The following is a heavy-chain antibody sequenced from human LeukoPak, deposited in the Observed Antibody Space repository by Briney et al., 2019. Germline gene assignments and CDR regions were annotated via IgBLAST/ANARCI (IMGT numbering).Heavy chain of an antibody. Sequence: GGPLSLSCAASGFIFSRFGMHWVRQAPGKGLEWVAVMWYAEENKYYADSVKGRFTVSRDNPENKLYLQMNSLRVEDTAVYYCARAKTGSYYCDHWGQGTLVSVSS. J-gene: IGHJ4*02. CDR2: MWYAEENK. V-gene: IGHV3-33*01. D-gene: IGHD1-26*01. CDR3: ARAKTGSYYCDH. CDR1: GFIFSRFG.